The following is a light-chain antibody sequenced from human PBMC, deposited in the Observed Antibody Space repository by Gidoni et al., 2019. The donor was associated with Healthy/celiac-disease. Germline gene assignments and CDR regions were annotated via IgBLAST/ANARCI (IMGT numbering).Light chain of an antibody. CDR3: QSADSSGTVV. J-gene: IGLJ3*02. CDR2: KDS. Sequence: SYELTQPPSVSVSPGQTARITCSGDALPKQYAYWYQQKPGPAPVLVIYKDSERPSGIPERFSGSSSGTTVTLTISGVQAEDEADYYCQSADSSGTVVFGGGTKLTVL. CDR1: ALPKQY. V-gene: IGLV3-25*03.